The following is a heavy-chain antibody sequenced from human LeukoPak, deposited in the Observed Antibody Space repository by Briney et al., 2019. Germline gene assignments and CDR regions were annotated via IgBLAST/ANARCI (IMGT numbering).Heavy chain of an antibody. CDR3: AKANSYSSSWYPLFCDY. Sequence: GGSLRLSCAASGFTFSSYAMSWVRQAPGKGLEWVSAISGSSGSTYYADSVKGRCTISRDNSKNSLYLQMNSLRAEGTVVYYCAKANSYSSSWYPLFCDYWGQGTLVTVSS. CDR1: GFTFSSYA. J-gene: IGHJ4*02. CDR2: ISGSSGST. V-gene: IGHV3-23*01. D-gene: IGHD6-13*01.